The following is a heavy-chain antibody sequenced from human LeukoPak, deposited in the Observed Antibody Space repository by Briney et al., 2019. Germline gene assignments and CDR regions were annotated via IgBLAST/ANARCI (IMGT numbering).Heavy chain of an antibody. Sequence: PSETLSLICTVSGGSISSYYWSWLRQPPGKGLEWIGFIYYSGITDYNPSLKSRVTILVDMSKSQFSLKLTSVTAADTAVYYCARLATDWRNYYFYGMDVWGQGTTVTVAS. V-gene: IGHV4-59*01. J-gene: IGHJ6*02. CDR2: IYYSGIT. CDR1: GGSISSYY. D-gene: IGHD3/OR15-3a*01. CDR3: ARLATDWRNYYFYGMDV.